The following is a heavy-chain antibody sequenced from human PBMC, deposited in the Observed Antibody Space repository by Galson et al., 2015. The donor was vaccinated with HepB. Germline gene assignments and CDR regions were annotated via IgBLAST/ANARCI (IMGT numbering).Heavy chain of an antibody. CDR1: GFTFSSYT. V-gene: IGHV3-23*01. CDR2: ISANGRST. J-gene: IGHJ4*02. Sequence: SLRLSCAASGFTFSSYTMTWVRQAPEKGLEWVSAISANGRSTYYADSVKGRFTISRDDLKNTLYVQMNSLSAEDTAVYYCAKIQSSSDYFPDYWGQGTLVTVSS. D-gene: IGHD3-22*01. CDR3: AKIQSSSDYFPDY.